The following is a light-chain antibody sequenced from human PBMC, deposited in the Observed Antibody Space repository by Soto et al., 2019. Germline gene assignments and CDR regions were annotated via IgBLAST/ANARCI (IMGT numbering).Light chain of an antibody. CDR2: DAS. CDR1: QSVSSY. Sequence: EIVLTQSPATLSLSPGERATLSCRASQSVSSYLAWDQQKPGQAPRLLIYDASNRATGIPARFSGSGSGTDFTLTISSLEPEDFAVYYCQQRSNRPTFGPGTKVDIK. V-gene: IGKV3-11*01. CDR3: QQRSNRPT. J-gene: IGKJ3*01.